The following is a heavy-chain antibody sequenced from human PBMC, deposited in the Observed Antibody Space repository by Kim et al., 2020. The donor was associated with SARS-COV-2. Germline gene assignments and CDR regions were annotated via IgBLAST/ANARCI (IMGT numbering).Heavy chain of an antibody. V-gene: IGHV1-69*01. D-gene: IGHD1-1*01. CDR3: ARARTGTPPFDY. J-gene: IGHJ4*02. Sequence: TYAQKSQGRVTITADESTSTAYMELSSLRSEDTAVYYCARARTGTPPFDYWGQGTLVTVSS.